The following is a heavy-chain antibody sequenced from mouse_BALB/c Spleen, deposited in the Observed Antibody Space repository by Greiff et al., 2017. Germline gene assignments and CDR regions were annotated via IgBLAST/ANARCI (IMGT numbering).Heavy chain of an antibody. Sequence: QVQLQQSGPSLVQPSQSLSITCTVSGFSLTSYGVHWVRQSPGKGLEWLGVIWRGGSTDYFAAFMSRLSITKDNSNNHVFFKMNSLQADDTAIYYCAKGGDFGDYWGQGTTLTVSS. CDR3: AKGGDFGDY. D-gene: IGHD3-3*01. CDR1: GFSLTSYG. J-gene: IGHJ2*01. CDR2: IWRGGST. V-gene: IGHV2-5-1*01.